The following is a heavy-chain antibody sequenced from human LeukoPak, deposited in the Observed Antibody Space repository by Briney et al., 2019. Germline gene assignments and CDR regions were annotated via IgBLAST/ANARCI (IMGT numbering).Heavy chain of an antibody. CDR2: ISSSSTYM. V-gene: IGHV3-21*01. CDR3: ARDPGIAVAVSNWFDP. J-gene: IGHJ5*02. CDR1: GFTFSSYS. Sequence: GGSLRLSCAASGFTFSSYSMNWVRQAPGKGLEWVSSISSSSTYMYYADSVKGRLTISRDNAKNSLYLQMNSLRAEDTAVYYCARDPGIAVAVSNWFDPWGQGTLVTVSS. D-gene: IGHD6-19*01.